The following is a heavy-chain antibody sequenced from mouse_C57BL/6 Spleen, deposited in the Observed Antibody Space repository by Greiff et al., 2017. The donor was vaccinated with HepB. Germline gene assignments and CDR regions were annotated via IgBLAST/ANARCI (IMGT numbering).Heavy chain of an antibody. CDR3: TTRRV. J-gene: IGHJ2*01. CDR1: GFNIKDDY. Sequence: EVKVVESGAELVRPGASVKLSCTASGFNIKDDYMHWVKQRPEQGLEWIGWIDPENGDTEYASKFQGKATITADTSSNTAYLQLSSLTSEDTAVYYCTTRRVWGQGTTLTVSS. CDR2: IDPENGDT. V-gene: IGHV14-4*01.